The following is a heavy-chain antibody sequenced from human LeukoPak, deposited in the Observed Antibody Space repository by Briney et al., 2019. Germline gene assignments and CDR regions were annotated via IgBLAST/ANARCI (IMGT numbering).Heavy chain of an antibody. J-gene: IGHJ4*02. CDR3: ASSVDNVGYFDY. V-gene: IGHV1-69*05. D-gene: IGHD5-24*01. Sequence: ASVKVSCKASGGTFSSYAISWVRQAPGQGLEWMRGIIPIFGTANYAQKFQGRVTITTDESTSTAYMELSSLRSEDTAVYYCASSVDNVGYFDYWGQGTLVTVSS. CDR1: GGTFSSYA. CDR2: IIPIFGTA.